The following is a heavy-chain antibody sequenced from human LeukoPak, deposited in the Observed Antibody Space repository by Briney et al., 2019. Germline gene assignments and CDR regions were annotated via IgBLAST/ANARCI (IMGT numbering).Heavy chain of an antibody. Sequence: GGSLRLSCAASGFTFSDYYMSWIRQAPGKGLEWVAVISYDGSNKYYADSVKGRFTISRDNSKNTLYLQMNGLRAEDTAVYYCASPIAAAGGFDPWGQGTLVTVSS. CDR1: GFTFSDYY. CDR2: ISYDGSNK. J-gene: IGHJ5*02. V-gene: IGHV3-30*03. CDR3: ASPIAAAGGFDP. D-gene: IGHD6-13*01.